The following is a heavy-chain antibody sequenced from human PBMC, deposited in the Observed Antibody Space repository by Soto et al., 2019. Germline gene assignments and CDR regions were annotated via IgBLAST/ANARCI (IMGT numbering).Heavy chain of an antibody. J-gene: IGHJ4*02. CDR2: ISSSSTI. V-gene: IGHV3-48*01. CDR1: GFTFSSYS. Sequence: GGSLRLSCAASGFTFSSYSMNWVRQAPGKGLEWVSYISSSSTIYYADSVKGRSTISRDNAKNSLYLQMNSLRAEDTAVYYCARDQRAFDYWGQGTLVTVSS. CDR3: ARDQRAFDY.